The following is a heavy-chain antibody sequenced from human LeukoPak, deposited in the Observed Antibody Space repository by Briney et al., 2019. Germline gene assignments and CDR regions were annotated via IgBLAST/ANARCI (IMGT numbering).Heavy chain of an antibody. D-gene: IGHD5-12*01. CDR2: ISYDGIDK. CDR3: ARDADIGVLDY. Sequence: GRSLRLSCAASGFTFTTYAIHWVRQAPGKGLEWVAVISYDGIDKYYADFVQGRFTISRDNSKNTLYLEMNSLRPEDTAVYYCARDADIGVLDYWGQGTLVTVSS. J-gene: IGHJ4*02. CDR1: GFTFTTYA. V-gene: IGHV3-30*01.